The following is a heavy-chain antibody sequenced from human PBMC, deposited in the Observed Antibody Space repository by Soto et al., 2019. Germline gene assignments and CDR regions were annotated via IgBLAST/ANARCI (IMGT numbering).Heavy chain of an antibody. CDR1: GESFSGYY. V-gene: IGHV4-34*12. CDR3: GRDGPVTRTIDY. D-gene: IGHD4-17*01. Sequence: PSETLSLTCVVYGESFSGYYWSWIRQPPGQGLEWIGGIINSGTTNYNPSLKSRVTMSVDTSKNQFSLNLNSVTAADTAVYYCGRDGPVTRTIDYWGQGTLVTVSS. CDR2: IINSGTT. J-gene: IGHJ4*02.